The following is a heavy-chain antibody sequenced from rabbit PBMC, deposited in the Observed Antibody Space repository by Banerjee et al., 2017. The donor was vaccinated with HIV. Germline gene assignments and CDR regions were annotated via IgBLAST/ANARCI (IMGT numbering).Heavy chain of an antibody. CDR2: IGTSSGST. CDR1: GFSFSNNYV. V-gene: IGHV1S40*01. CDR3: ARAIVPWLGLTRLDL. Sequence: QSLEESGGDLVKPGASLTLTCTASGFSFSNNYVMCWVRQAPGKGLEWIACIGTSSGSTHYATWVNGRFTISSHNAQNTLYLQLNSLTAADTATYFCARAIVPWLGLTRLDLWGPGTLVTVS. D-gene: IGHD4-1*01. J-gene: IGHJ3*01.